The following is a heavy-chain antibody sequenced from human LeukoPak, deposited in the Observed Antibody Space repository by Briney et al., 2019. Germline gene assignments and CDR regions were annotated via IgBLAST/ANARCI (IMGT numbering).Heavy chain of an antibody. V-gene: IGHV1-8*01. CDR3: AREGFSSSWYPYDL. D-gene: IGHD6-13*01. CDR2: MNPNSGNT. J-gene: IGHJ5*02. Sequence: ASVKLSCMASGFAFVGYDINWVRQATGQGLEWMGWMNPNSGNTGSAQKFQGRVTMTWNTSINTAYMELNSLTSDDTAVYYCAREGFSSSWYPYDLWGQGALVTVSS. CDR1: GFAFVGYD.